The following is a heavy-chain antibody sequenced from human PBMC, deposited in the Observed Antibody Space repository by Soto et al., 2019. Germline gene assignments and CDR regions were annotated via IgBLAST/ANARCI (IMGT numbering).Heavy chain of an antibody. CDR1: GYSFTSYW. CDR3: ARQWSSSRNYYYYYMDV. CDR2: IYPGDSDT. D-gene: IGHD6-13*01. J-gene: IGHJ6*03. Sequence: PGESLKISCKGSGYSFTSYWIGWVRQMPGKGLEWMGIIYPGDSDTRYSPSFQGQVTISADKSISTAYLQWSSLKASDTAMYYCARQWSSSRNYYYYYMDVCGKGTTVTVAS. V-gene: IGHV5-51*01.